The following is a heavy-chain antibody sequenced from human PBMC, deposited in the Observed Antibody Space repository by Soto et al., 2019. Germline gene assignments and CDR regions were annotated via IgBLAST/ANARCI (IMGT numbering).Heavy chain of an antibody. D-gene: IGHD5-18*01. J-gene: IGHJ6*02. V-gene: IGHV4-34*01. Sequence: SETLSLTCAVYGGSFSGYYWSWIRQPPGKGLEWIGEINHSGSTNYNPSLKSRVTISVDTSKNQFSLKLSSVTAADTAVYYCARGGYSYGYNYYYYGMDVWGQGTTVT. CDR1: GGSFSGYY. CDR2: INHSGST. CDR3: ARGGYSYGYNYYYYGMDV.